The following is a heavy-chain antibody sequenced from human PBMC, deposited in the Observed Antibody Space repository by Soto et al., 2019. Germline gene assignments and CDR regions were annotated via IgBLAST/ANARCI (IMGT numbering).Heavy chain of an antibody. V-gene: IGHV1-69*01. CDR2: IIPIFGTA. CDR3: VSGKGLVRGVIISPPSFWFDP. CDR1: GGTFSSYA. D-gene: IGHD3-10*01. Sequence: QVQLVQSGAEVKKPGSSVKVSCKASGGTFSSYAISWVRQAPGQGLEWMGGIIPIFGTANYAQKFQGRVTITPDESTSTAYMELSTLKSEATAVYYCVSGKGLVRGVIISPPSFWFDPWGQGTLVTVSS. J-gene: IGHJ5*02.